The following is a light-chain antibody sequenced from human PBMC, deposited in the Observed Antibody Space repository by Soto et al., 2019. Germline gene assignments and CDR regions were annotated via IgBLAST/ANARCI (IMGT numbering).Light chain of an antibody. V-gene: IGKV3-20*01. CDR2: AAS. Sequence: EIVLTQSPGTQSLSPGERATLSCRASQSVSSSYLAWYQQKPGQAPRLLMSAASSRATGIPDRFSGSGSGTDFTLTISRLEAEDFAVYYCQQSSSSPITFGQGTRLEIK. CDR1: QSVSSSY. CDR3: QQSSSSPIT. J-gene: IGKJ5*01.